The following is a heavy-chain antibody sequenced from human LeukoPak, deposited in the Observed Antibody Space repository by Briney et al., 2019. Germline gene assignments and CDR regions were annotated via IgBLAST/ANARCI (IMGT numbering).Heavy chain of an antibody. CDR2: IYYSGST. D-gene: IGHD6-19*01. Sequence: PSETLSLTCAVSGGSISSGGYYWSWIRQHPGKGLEWIGYIYYSGSTYYNPSLKSRVTISVDTSKNQFSLKLSSVTAADTAVYYCARDSHAVAGYNWFDPWGQGTLVTVSS. J-gene: IGHJ5*02. CDR1: GGSISSGGYY. V-gene: IGHV4-31*11. CDR3: ARDSHAVAGYNWFDP.